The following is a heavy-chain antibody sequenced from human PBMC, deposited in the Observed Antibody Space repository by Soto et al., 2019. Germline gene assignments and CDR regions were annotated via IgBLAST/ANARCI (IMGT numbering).Heavy chain of an antibody. CDR3: SRGYSGVSIYAFDI. Sequence: EVQLVESGGGLVQPGGSLRLSCVASGSGFTFSDHYMDWVRQAPGQGREWVGRITNKVNSYTTEYAASVDGRFTISRDDSKNSLYLQMSSLNIEDTAVYHCSRGYSGVSIYAFDIWGQGTMVTVSS. CDR2: ITNKVNSYTT. J-gene: IGHJ3*02. D-gene: IGHD6-19*01. CDR1: GSGFTFSDHY. V-gene: IGHV3-72*01.